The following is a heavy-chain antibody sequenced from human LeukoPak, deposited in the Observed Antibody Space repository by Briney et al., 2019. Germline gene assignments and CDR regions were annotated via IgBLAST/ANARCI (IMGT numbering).Heavy chain of an antibody. CDR2: INIDGSST. J-gene: IGHJ4*02. Sequence: GGSLRLSCAASGFTFSSYWMHWVRQAPGKGLVWVSRINIDGSSTNYADSVKGRFTISRDNSKNTLYLQMNSLRAEDTAVYYCAKSSRIKLWFGELDSWGQGTLVTVSS. D-gene: IGHD3-10*01. V-gene: IGHV3-74*01. CDR1: GFTFSSYW. CDR3: AKSSRIKLWFGELDS.